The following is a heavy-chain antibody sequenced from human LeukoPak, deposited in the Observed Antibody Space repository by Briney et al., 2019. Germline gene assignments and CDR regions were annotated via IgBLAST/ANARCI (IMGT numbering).Heavy chain of an antibody. V-gene: IGHV4-34*01. CDR3: ARGQTNYLY. J-gene: IGHJ4*02. D-gene: IGHD2/OR15-2a*01. CDR2: INHSGST. CDR1: GFTFSSYS. Sequence: TGGSLRLSCAASGFTFSSYSMSWIRQPPGKGLEWIGEINHSGSTNYNPSLKSRVTISVDTSKNQFSLKLSSVTAADTAVYYCARGQTNYLYWGQGTLVTVSS.